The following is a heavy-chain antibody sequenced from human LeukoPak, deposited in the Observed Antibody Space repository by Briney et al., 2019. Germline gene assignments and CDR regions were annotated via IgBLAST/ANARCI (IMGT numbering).Heavy chain of an antibody. CDR2: IIPIFGIA. CDR3: ARDQNGGYSGYDYAAYS. CDR1: GGTFSSYA. Sequence: SVKVSCKASGGTFSSYAISWVRQAPGQGLEWMGRIIPIFGIANYAQKFQGRVTITADKSTSTAYMELSSLRSEDTAVYYCARDQNGGYSGYDYAAYSWGQGTLVTVSS. V-gene: IGHV1-69*04. D-gene: IGHD5-12*01. J-gene: IGHJ4*02.